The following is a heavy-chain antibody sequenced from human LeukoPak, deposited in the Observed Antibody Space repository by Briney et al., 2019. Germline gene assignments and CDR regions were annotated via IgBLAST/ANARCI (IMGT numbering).Heavy chain of an antibody. Sequence: PSETLSLTCTVYGGSLSSYYWSWIRPPPGKGLEWIGYIYYSGSTNYNPSLKSRVTISVDTSKNQFSLKLSSVTAADTAVYYCARGAPPDVWGKGTTVTVSS. CDR2: IYYSGST. CDR1: GGSLSSYY. J-gene: IGHJ6*04. V-gene: IGHV4-59*12. CDR3: ARGAPPDV.